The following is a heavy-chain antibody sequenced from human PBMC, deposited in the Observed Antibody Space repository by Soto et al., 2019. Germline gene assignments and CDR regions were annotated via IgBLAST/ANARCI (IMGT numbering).Heavy chain of an antibody. CDR3: ARKGSGDYALDY. CDR1: GFSLSTGGVG. V-gene: IGHV2-5*02. J-gene: IGHJ4*02. D-gene: IGHD4-17*01. Sequence: QITLKESGPTLAKPTQTLTLTCTLSGFSLSTGGVGVGWIRQSPGKALEWLAVIYWDDVKHYSPSLERRLTITKDTSESEVVLTMTNMDPVDTATYYCARKGSGDYALDYWGQGILVTVSS. CDR2: IYWDDVK.